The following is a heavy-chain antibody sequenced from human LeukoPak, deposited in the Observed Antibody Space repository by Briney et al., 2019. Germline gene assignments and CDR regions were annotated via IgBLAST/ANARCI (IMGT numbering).Heavy chain of an antibody. V-gene: IGHV4-34*01. CDR1: GGPFSGYY. Sequence: PSETLSLTCAVYGGPFSGYYWSWIRQPPGKGLEWIGEINHSGSTNYNPSLKSRVTISVDTSKNQFSLKLSSVTAADTAVYYCARCRFGKQIDYWGQGTLVTVSS. J-gene: IGHJ4*02. D-gene: IGHD3-10*01. CDR3: ARCRFGKQIDY. CDR2: INHSGST.